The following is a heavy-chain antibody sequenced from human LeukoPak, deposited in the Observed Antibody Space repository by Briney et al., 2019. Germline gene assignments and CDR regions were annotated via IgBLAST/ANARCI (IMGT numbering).Heavy chain of an antibody. CDR1: GYTFTGYY. CDR2: INPNSGGT. V-gene: IGHV1-2*02. CDR3: ARAPHYSSSSPFDY. J-gene: IGHJ4*02. Sequence: GASVKVSCKASGYTFTGYYMHWVRQAPGQGLEWMGWINPNSGGTNYAQKFQGRVTMTRDTSISTAYMELSRLRSDDTAVYYCARAPHYSSSSPFDYWGQGTLVTVSS. D-gene: IGHD6-6*01.